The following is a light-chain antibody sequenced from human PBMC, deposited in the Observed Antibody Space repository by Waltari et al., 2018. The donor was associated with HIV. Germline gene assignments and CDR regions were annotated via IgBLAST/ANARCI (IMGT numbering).Light chain of an antibody. CDR2: VVI. CDR3: SSYAGSNWV. J-gene: IGLJ3*02. CDR1: SSDVGGSNS. Sequence: QSALTQPPSASGSPGPSVTISCTGTSSDVGGSNSFPWYPQHPGNAPKYMIYVVIKRPSGVPDRFSGSKSGNTASLTVSGLQAEDEADYYCSSYAGSNWVFGGGTKLTVL. V-gene: IGLV2-8*01.